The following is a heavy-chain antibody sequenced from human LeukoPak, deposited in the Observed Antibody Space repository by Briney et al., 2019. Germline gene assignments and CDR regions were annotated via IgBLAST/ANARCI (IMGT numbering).Heavy chain of an antibody. J-gene: IGHJ4*02. CDR1: GDSISTYY. Sequence: SDTLSLTCTVSGDSISTYYWSWIRQPAGKGLEWIGRIYTTGSANYNPSLKSRVTMSVDTSKNQFSLKLSSVTAADTAVYYCARIVEDFMITFGGITSYYFDYWGQGTLVTVSS. CDR3: ARIVEDFMITFGGITSYYFDY. CDR2: IYTTGSA. D-gene: IGHD3-16*01. V-gene: IGHV4-4*07.